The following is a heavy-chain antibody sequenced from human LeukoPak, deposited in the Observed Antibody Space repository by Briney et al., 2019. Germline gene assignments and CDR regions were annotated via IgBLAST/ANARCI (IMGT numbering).Heavy chain of an antibody. D-gene: IGHD3-10*01. CDR3: ASDHGSAYYSAPRH. J-gene: IGHJ4*02. CDR2: INPSGGST. V-gene: IGHV1-46*01. Sequence: GASVRVSCKASGYIFTNYYMHWVRQAPGQGVEWMGTINPSGGSTTYAQKFQGRVTMTRDTSTSAVHMGLSSLRSEDPPVFYWASDHGSAYYSAPRHWGQGTLVTVSS. CDR1: GYIFTNYY.